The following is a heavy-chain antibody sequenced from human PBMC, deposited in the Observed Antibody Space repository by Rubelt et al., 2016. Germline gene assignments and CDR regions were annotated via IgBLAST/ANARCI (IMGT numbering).Heavy chain of an antibody. CDR2: GGST. CDR3: ARDRGRYSSSWYVPFDY. V-gene: IGHV3-53*01. D-gene: IGHD6-13*01. J-gene: IGHJ4*02. Sequence: GGSTYYADSVKGRFTISRDNSKNTLYLQRNSLRAEDTAVYYCARDRGRYSSSWYVPFDYWGQGTLVTVSS.